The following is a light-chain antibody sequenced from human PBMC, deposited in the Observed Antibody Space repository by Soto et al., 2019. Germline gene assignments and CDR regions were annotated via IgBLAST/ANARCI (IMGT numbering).Light chain of an antibody. CDR1: SGHRTYA. CDR2: LNSDGRH. CDR3: QTWGTGLLV. V-gene: IGLV4-69*01. Sequence: QSVLTQSPSASASLGASVKLTCTLSSGHRTYAIAWHQQQPEKGPRYLMNLNSDGRHTKGDGIPDRFSGSSSGTERYLTISSLQSEDEADYYCQTWGTGLLVFGGGTTLTVL. J-gene: IGLJ2*01.